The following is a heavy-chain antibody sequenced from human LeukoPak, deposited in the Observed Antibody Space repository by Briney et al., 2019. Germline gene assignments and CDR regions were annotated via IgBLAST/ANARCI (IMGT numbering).Heavy chain of an antibody. Sequence: GGSLRLSCAASGFTFSSYSMNWVRQAPGKGLEWVSSISSSSSYIYYADSAKGRFTISRDNAKNSLYLQMNSLRAEDTAVYYCARTSYLGIAAAGTVDYWGQGTLVTVSS. CDR3: ARTSYLGIAAAGTVDY. J-gene: IGHJ4*02. CDR2: ISSSSSYI. CDR1: GFTFSSYS. V-gene: IGHV3-21*01. D-gene: IGHD6-13*01.